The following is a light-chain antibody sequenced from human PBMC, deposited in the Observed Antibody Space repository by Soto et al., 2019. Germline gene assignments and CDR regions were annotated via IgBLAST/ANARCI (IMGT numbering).Light chain of an antibody. CDR3: CSYAGSYTGV. Sequence: QSVLTQPRSVSGSPGQSVTISCTGTSSDVGNYNYVSWYQQHPGKAPKVMIYDVNKWPSGVPDRFSGSKSGNTASLTISGLQAEDEADYYCCSYAGSYTGVFGGGTKLTVL. CDR1: SSDVGNYNY. V-gene: IGLV2-11*01. CDR2: DVN. J-gene: IGLJ3*02.